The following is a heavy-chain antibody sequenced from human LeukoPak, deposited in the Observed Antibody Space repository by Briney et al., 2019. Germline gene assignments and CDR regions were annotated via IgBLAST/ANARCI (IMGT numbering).Heavy chain of an antibody. D-gene: IGHD6-6*01. V-gene: IGHV3-9*01. Sequence: GGSLRLSCAASGFTFDDYAMHWVQQAPGKGLEWVSGISWNSGSIGYADSVKGRFTISRDNAENSLYLQMNSLRAEDTALYYCAKDVAARPMYYFDYWGQGTLVTVSS. CDR3: AKDVAARPMYYFDY. CDR1: GFTFDDYA. J-gene: IGHJ4*02. CDR2: ISWNSGSI.